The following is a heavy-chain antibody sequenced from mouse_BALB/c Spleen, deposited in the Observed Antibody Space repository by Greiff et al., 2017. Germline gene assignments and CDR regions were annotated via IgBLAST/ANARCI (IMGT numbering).Heavy chain of an antibody. Sequence: EVQLQQSGAELVRSGASVKLSCTASGFNIKDYYMHWVKQRPEQGLEWIGWIDPENGDTEYAPKFQGKATMTADTSSNTAYLQLSSLTSEDTAVYYCNARLPIPPYYAMDYWGQGTSVTVSS. V-gene: IGHV14-4*02. J-gene: IGHJ4*01. D-gene: IGHD2-10*01. CDR3: NARLPIPPYYAMDY. CDR2: IDPENGDT. CDR1: GFNIKDYY.